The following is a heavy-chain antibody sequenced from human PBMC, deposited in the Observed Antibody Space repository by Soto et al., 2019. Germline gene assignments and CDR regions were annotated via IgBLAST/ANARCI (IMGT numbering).Heavy chain of an antibody. V-gene: IGHV4-39*01. CDR2: IYYSGST. J-gene: IGHJ5*02. D-gene: IGHD1-1*01. CDR1: GGYIRSFTYY. Sequence: PSGNPFLTCTVSGGYIRSFTYYWAWIRQPPGKDLEWIGSIYYSGSTYSNPALKSRVTVSIDSPKNQFYLNLNSVTASDTAVYYCARQWSSSGSIWCDPWVQGTLLT. CDR3: ARQWSSSGSIWCDP.